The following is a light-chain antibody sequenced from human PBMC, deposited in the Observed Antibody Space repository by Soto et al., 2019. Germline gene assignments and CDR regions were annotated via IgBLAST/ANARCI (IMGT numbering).Light chain of an antibody. CDR3: LHYGGWPLT. CDR1: QSIRSN. V-gene: IGKV3-15*01. J-gene: IGKJ1*01. CDR2: AAS. Sequence: EILLTLSPTTLSVSPGERATLSCRARQSIRSNLAWYQQKPGQAPNLLFFAASTRATGVPARFSGSGSGTEFTLTISSLQPEDFAVYFCLHYGGWPLTFGQGTKV.